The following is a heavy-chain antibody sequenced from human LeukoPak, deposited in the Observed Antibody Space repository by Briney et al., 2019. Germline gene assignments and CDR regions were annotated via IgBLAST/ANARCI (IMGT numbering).Heavy chain of an antibody. CDR2: IYTSGST. V-gene: IGHV4-61*02. CDR3: AVPMTTVTTGGDP. Sequence: SETLSLTCTVSGDSISSASYSWSWIRQPAGKGLEWIGRIYTSGSTNYNPSLKSRVTISVDTSKNHFSLRLSSVTAADTAVYYCAVPMTTVTTGGDPWGQGTLVTVSS. D-gene: IGHD4-17*01. J-gene: IGHJ5*02. CDR1: GDSISSASYS.